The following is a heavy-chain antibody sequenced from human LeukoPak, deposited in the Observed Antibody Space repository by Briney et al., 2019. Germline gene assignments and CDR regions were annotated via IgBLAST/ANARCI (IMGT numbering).Heavy chain of an antibody. Sequence: GRSLRLSCAPSGFTFSRHGMHWVRQAPGKGLEWVAIISNDGSRKYYAHSVEGRFTISRDNSKNTLSLQMNSLSADDTAVFYCARGGEYFSSSRSFFDYWGQGTLVTVSS. V-gene: IGHV3-30*03. J-gene: IGHJ4*02. CDR3: ARGGEYFSSSRSFFDY. D-gene: IGHD6-6*01. CDR1: GFTFSRHG. CDR2: ISNDGSRK.